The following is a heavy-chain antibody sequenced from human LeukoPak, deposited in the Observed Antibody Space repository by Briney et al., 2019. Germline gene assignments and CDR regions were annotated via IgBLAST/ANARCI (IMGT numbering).Heavy chain of an antibody. D-gene: IGHD6-19*01. CDR2: ISYDGSNK. CDR1: GFTFSSYA. V-gene: IGHV3-30-3*01. Sequence: GGSLRLSCAASGFTFSSYAMHWVRQAPGKGLEWVAVISYDGSNKYYADSVKGRFTISRDNSKNTIYLQMNSLRAEDTAVYSCARDGAVAGIYYYFDYWGQGTLVTVSS. J-gene: IGHJ4*02. CDR3: ARDGAVAGIYYYFDY.